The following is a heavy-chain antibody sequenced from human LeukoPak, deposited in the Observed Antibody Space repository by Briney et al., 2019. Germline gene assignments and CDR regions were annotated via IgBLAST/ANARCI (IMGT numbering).Heavy chain of an antibody. V-gene: IGHV4-59*12. CDR3: ASYDFWSGEPTDY. CDR1: GGSISSCC. Sequence: PSETLSLTCTVSGGSISSCCWSWIRQAPGKGLEWIGYINNSGSANYSPSLMRRVTMSVDTSKNQFSLKLSSVTAADTAVYYCASYDFWSGEPTDYWGQGTLVTVSS. D-gene: IGHD3-3*01. CDR2: INNSGSA. J-gene: IGHJ4*02.